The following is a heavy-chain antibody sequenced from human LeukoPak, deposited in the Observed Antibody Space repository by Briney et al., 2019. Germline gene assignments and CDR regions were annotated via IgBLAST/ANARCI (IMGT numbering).Heavy chain of an antibody. CDR2: ISAGGGGT. V-gene: IGHV3-23*01. CDR3: ARADY. Sequence: GGSLRLSCAASGFTFTSYAMGWVRQAPGKGLEWVPGISAGGGGTYYADSVKGRFTISRDNSKSTLYLQMNSLRAEDTAVYYCARADYWGQGTLVTVSS. J-gene: IGHJ4*02. CDR1: GFTFTSYA.